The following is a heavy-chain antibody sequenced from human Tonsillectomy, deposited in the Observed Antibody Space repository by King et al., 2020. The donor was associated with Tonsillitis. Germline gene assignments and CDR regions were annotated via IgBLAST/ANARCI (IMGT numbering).Heavy chain of an antibody. Sequence: VQLVESGGGVVQPGGSLRLSCAASGFTFSSYGMHWVRQAPDKGLEWVAFIRYDGSNKYYGDSVKGRFTISRDNSKNTLYLQMNSLRAEDTAVYYCAKAWSGAGYSSGWYWSDPVPVSDYWGQGTLVTVSS. J-gene: IGHJ4*02. CDR3: AKAWSGAGYSSGWYWSDPVPVSDY. D-gene: IGHD6-13*01. CDR2: IRYDGSNK. CDR1: GFTFSSYG. V-gene: IGHV3-30*02.